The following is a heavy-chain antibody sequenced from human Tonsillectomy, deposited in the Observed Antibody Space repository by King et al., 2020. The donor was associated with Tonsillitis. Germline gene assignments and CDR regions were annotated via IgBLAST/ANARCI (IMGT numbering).Heavy chain of an antibody. CDR1: GFIFDDYA. CDR3: AKSVLVRGVIIMSGFDY. V-gene: IGHV3-9*01. Sequence: VQLVESGGGLVQPGRSLRLSCAASGFIFDDYAMYWVRQAPGKGLEWVSGISWNSGSIGYADSVKGRFTISRDNAKNSLYLQMNSLGDEDTALYYCAKSVLVRGVIIMSGFDYWGQGTLVTVSS. J-gene: IGHJ4*02. D-gene: IGHD3-10*01. CDR2: ISWNSGSI.